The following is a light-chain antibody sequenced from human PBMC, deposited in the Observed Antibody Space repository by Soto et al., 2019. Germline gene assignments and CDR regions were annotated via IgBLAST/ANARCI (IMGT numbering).Light chain of an antibody. CDR2: AAS. J-gene: IGKJ4*01. Sequence: DIQVTPSPSALCASVGDRVTIPCRASQTIGTYLNWFQQKPGKAPKLLIYAASNLETGVPSRFSGSGSGTDFTFTISSLQPEDIATYYCQQYDNLPLTFGGGTTGDNK. CDR1: QTIGTY. V-gene: IGKV1-33*01. CDR3: QQYDNLPLT.